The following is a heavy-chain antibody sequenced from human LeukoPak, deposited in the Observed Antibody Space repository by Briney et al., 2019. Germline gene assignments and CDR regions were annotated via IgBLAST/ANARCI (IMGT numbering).Heavy chain of an antibody. J-gene: IGHJ6*02. CDR2: MNLKSGGA. V-gene: IGHV1-2*02. Sequence: ASVKVSCKASGYAFTGYYMHWVRQAPGRGLECMGWMNLKSGGANYAQKSQGRVTMTRDTSITTAYMELSRLRSDDTAVYYCASKDYGSGDYGMEVWGQGTTVTVSS. CDR3: ASKDYGSGDYGMEV. CDR1: GYAFTGYY. D-gene: IGHD3-10*01.